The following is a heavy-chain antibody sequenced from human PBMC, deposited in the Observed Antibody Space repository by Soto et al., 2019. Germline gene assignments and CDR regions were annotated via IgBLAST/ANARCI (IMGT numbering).Heavy chain of an antibody. CDR3: AKAAGTIAYYYYMDV. J-gene: IGHJ6*03. CDR1: GFTFSSYS. V-gene: IGHV3-48*01. D-gene: IGHD1-1*01. Sequence: GGSLRLSCAASGFTFSSYSMNWVRQAPGKGLEWVSDISSSSSTTYYADSVKGRFTISRDNAKNTLYLQMNSLRAEDTAVYYCAKAAGTIAYYYYMDVWGKGTTVTVSS. CDR2: ISSSSSTT.